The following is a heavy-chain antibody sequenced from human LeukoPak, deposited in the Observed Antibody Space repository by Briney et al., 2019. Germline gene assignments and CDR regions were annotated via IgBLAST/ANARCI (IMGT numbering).Heavy chain of an antibody. V-gene: IGHV1-46*01. CDR2: INPSGGST. Sequence: ASVKVSCKASGYTFTIYYMHWVRQAPGQGLEWMGIINPSGGSTTSAQKFQGRVTMTRDTSTNTVYMELSSLRSEDTAVYYCARDSSSNSVDYWGREPWSPSPQ. CDR1: GYTFTIYY. J-gene: IGHJ4*02. D-gene: IGHD6-13*01. CDR3: ARDSSSNSVDY.